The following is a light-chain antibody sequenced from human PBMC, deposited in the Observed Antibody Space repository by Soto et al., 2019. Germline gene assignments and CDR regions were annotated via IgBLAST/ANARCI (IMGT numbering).Light chain of an antibody. V-gene: IGLV1-47*01. CDR2: RNN. CDR1: SSNIGSNY. CDR3: AAWDDSLSDYV. J-gene: IGLJ1*01. Sequence: QSVLNQPPSASGTPGQGVTISCSGSSSNIGSNYVYWYQQLPGTAPKLLIYRNNQRPSGVPDRFSGSKSGTSASLAISGLRSEDEADYYCAAWDDSLSDYVFGTGTKVTVL.